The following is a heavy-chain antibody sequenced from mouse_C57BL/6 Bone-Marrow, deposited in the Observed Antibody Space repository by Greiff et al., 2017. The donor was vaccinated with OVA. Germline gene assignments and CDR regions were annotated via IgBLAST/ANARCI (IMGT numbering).Heavy chain of an antibody. Sequence: VQLQQSGPELVKPGASVKISCKASGYSFTDYNMNWVKQSNGKSLEWIGVINPNYGTTSYNQKFKGKAILTADKSSSTAYMELRSLTSEDSAVYYCTRRYYYGSSYRYFDVWGTGTTVTVSS. CDR2: INPNYGTT. J-gene: IGHJ1*03. D-gene: IGHD1-1*01. V-gene: IGHV1-39*01. CDR1: GYSFTDYN. CDR3: TRRYYYGSSYRYFDV.